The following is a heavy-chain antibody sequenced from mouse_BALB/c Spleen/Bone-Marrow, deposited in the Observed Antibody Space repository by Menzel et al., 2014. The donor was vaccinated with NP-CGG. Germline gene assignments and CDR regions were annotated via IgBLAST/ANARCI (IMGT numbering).Heavy chain of an antibody. CDR3: ARKGGLDYAMDY. V-gene: IGHV1-82*01. J-gene: IGHJ4*01. CDR2: IYPGDEDI. Sequence: LVESGPELVKPGASVNISCKAFGYAFSTSWMNWVKQRPGQGLEWIGRIYPGDEDINYNGKFKGKATLTVDKFSSXAYMQLSSLTSADSAVYFCARKGGLDYAMDYWGQGTSVTVSS. D-gene: IGHD2-4*01. CDR1: GYAFSTSW.